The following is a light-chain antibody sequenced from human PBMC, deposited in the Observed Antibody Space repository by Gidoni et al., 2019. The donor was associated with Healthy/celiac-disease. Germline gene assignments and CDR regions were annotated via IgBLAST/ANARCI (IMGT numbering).Light chain of an antibody. CDR1: QGISHY. CDR2: AAY. J-gene: IGKJ4*01. V-gene: IGKV1-27*01. Sequence: DIPITQSPSSLSASVGYRVPITCRASQGISHYLAWYQQRPGKVPKLLIYAAYPVQSGVPSRFSGSGSETDFTLTISSLQPEDVATYYCQKYNSAPFTFGGGTKVEIK. CDR3: QKYNSAPFT.